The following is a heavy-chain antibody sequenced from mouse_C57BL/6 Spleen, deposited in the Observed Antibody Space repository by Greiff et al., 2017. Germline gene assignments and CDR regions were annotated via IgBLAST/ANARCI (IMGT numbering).Heavy chain of an antibody. Sequence: QVQLQQSGAELVRPGASVKLSCKASGYTFTSYGISWVKQRPGQGLEWIGEIYPRSGNTYYNQKFKGKATLTVDKSSSTAYMELRRLTSEDSAVYFCARAGVVATDYWGQGTTLTVSS. J-gene: IGHJ2*01. CDR2: IYPRSGNT. CDR1: GYTFTSYG. D-gene: IGHD1-1*01. V-gene: IGHV1-81*01. CDR3: ARAGVVATDY.